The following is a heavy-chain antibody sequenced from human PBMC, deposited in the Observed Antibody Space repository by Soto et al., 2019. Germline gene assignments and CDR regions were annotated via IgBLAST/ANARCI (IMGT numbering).Heavy chain of an antibody. J-gene: IGHJ3*02. CDR1: GGSISSYY. Sequence: SETLSLTCTVSGGSISSYYWSWIRQPPGKGLEWIGYIYYSGSTNYNPSLKSRVTISVDTSKNQFSLKLSSVTAADTAVYYCARYTGVVIISGDAFDIWGQGTMVTVSS. V-gene: IGHV4-59*12. CDR2: IYYSGST. CDR3: ARYTGVVIISGDAFDI. D-gene: IGHD3-3*01.